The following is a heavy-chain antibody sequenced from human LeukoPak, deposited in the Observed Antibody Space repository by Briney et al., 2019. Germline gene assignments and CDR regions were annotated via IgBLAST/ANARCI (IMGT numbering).Heavy chain of an antibody. Sequence: SETLSLTCAVYGGSFSGYYWSWIRQPPGKGLEWIGEINHSGSTNYNPSLKSRVTISVNTSKNQFSLKLSSVTAADTAVYYCARRQISCTNGVCYTGFDYWGQGTLVTVSS. V-gene: IGHV4-34*01. CDR1: GGSFSGYY. D-gene: IGHD2-8*01. J-gene: IGHJ4*02. CDR2: INHSGST. CDR3: ARRQISCTNGVCYTGFDY.